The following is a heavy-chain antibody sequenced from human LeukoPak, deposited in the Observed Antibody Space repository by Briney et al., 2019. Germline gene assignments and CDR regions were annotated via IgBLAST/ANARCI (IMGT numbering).Heavy chain of an antibody. Sequence: ASVKVSCKASGYTLTGYYMHWVRQAPGQGLEWMGWINPNSGGTDYAQKFQGRVTMTRDTSISTAYMELSRLRSDDTTLYYCARDFPQAEVPAALNWFDPWGQGTLVTVSS. CDR2: INPNSGGT. CDR3: ARDFPQAEVPAALNWFDP. J-gene: IGHJ5*02. D-gene: IGHD2-2*01. V-gene: IGHV1-2*02. CDR1: GYTLTGYY.